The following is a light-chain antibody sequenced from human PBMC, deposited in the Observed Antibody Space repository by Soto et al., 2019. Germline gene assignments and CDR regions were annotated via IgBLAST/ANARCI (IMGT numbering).Light chain of an antibody. Sequence: EIQMTQSPSTLSASIGDSVTLTCRASQSISNWLAWYQQKPGKAPTLLVYDASKLETGVPSRFRGSGSGTEFTLTISSLQADDFATYYCQQYHNYWTFGQGTKVEI. J-gene: IGKJ1*01. CDR3: QQYHNYWT. V-gene: IGKV1-5*01. CDR1: QSISNW. CDR2: DAS.